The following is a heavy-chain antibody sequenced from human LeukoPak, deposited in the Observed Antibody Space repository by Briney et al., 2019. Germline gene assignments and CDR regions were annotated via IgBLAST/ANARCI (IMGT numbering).Heavy chain of an antibody. CDR2: ITNYNGKN. V-gene: IGHV1-18*01. J-gene: IGHJ4*02. D-gene: IGHD3-3*01. CDR1: GYTFTTYG. Sequence: ASVKVSCKASGYTFTTYGISWVPPAPGQGRECMGWITNYNGKNDYAEKLQDRVTMTIDTSTSTAYMELRSLRSDDTAVYYCARDSSTIFGVVAHHYWGQGTLVTVSS. CDR3: ARDSSTIFGVVAHHY.